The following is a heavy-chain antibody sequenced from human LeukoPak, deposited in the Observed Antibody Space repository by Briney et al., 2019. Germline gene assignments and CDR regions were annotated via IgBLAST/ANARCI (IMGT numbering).Heavy chain of an antibody. CDR1: GFTVSSNY. V-gene: IGHV3-23*01. CDR2: MSGSGDST. CDR3: AKTGAAPRDYYYGMDV. J-gene: IGHJ6*02. D-gene: IGHD6-13*01. Sequence: PGGSLRLSCASSGFTVSSNYMTWVRQAPGKGLEWVSTMSGSGDSTYYADSVKGRFTISRDNSRNTLYLQMNSLRAEDTAVYYCAKTGAAPRDYYYGMDVWGQGTTVTVSS.